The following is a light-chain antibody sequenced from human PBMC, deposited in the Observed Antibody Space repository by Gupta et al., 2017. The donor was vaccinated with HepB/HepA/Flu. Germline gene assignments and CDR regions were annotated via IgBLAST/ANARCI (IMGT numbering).Light chain of an antibody. CDR3: MQGTYWPYT. J-gene: IGKJ2*01. V-gene: IGKV2-30*01. Sequence: VVMTQSPLSLPVTLGQPVSISCRSSQSLLYKDDNTHLNWFQQRPGQSPRRLIYRTSNRDSGVPDRFSGSGSGTDFTLQISRVEAEDVGVYYCMQGTYWPYTFGQGTKLEIK. CDR1: QSLLYKDDNTH. CDR2: RTS.